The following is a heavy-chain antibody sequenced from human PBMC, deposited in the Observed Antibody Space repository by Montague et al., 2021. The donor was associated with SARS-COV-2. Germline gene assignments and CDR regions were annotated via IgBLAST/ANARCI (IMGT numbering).Heavy chain of an antibody. CDR3: ARHRANAGSFDI. CDR2: VHYTGTT. D-gene: IGHD1-1*01. J-gene: IGHJ3*02. CDR1: GGSINVSRYE. V-gene: IGHV4-39*01. Sequence: SETLSLTCTIPGGSINVSRYEWGWISQPPGKGLEWIGSVHYTGTTSYNASLKSRLTISVDTSENQFSLKMTSVTASDTAVYYCARHRANAGSFDIWGQGTMVTVSS.